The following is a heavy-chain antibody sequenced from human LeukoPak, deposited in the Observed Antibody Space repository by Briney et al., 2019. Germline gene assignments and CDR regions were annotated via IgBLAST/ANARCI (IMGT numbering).Heavy chain of an antibody. D-gene: IGHD4-17*01. J-gene: IGHJ4*02. Sequence: GGSLRLSCAASGFTFSSYWMHWVRQAPGEGLVCVSRINSDGSSTSYADSVKGRFTIYRDNAKNTLYLQMKSLRAEATAVYYCARDPRVYGDYVGFDYWGQGTLVTVSS. V-gene: IGHV3-74*01. CDR2: INSDGSST. CDR3: ARDPRVYGDYVGFDY. CDR1: GFTFSSYW.